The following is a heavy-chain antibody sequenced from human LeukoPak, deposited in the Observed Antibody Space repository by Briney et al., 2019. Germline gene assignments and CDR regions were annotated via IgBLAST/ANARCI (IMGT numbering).Heavy chain of an antibody. CDR1: GYTFTGYY. J-gene: IGHJ4*02. CDR2: INTNSGGT. V-gene: IGHV1-2*02. Sequence: ASVKVSCKASGYTFTGYYMHWVRQAPGQGLEWMGWINTNSGGTNYAQKFQGRVTMTRDTSISTAYMELSRLRSDDTAVYYCARGGYDFWSGYQGKFDYWGQGTLVTVSS. D-gene: IGHD3-3*01. CDR3: ARGGYDFWSGYQGKFDY.